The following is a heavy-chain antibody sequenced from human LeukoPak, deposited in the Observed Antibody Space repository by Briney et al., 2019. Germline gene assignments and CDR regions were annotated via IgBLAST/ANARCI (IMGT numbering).Heavy chain of an antibody. V-gene: IGHV2-5*02. Sequence: SGPTLMKPTQTLTLTCTFSGVSLSTSGVGVGWIRQPPGKALGWLALICWDDGKRYSPSPKSRLTITKDNYKNHVVLTMTNMDTVDTTTYYCAPRGYSYGYLACDIWGPGTMVTV. CDR2: ICWDDGK. D-gene: IGHD5-18*01. J-gene: IGHJ3*02. CDR1: GVSLSTSGVG. CDR3: APRGYSYGYLACDI.